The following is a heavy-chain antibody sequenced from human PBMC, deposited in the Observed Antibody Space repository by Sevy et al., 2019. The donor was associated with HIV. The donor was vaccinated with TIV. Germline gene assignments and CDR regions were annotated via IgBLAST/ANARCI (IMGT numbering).Heavy chain of an antibody. J-gene: IGHJ5*02. V-gene: IGHV4-30-4*01. CDR3: VRYCMSTSPHNWFDP. D-gene: IGHD2-2*01. Sequence: SETLSLTCTVSGGSISSGDYYWSWMRQPPGKGLEWIGYIYYSGTTYYNPSLKSRVTISVDTSKNHFSLKLKSVTAADTAVYYCVRYCMSTSPHNWFDPWGQGTLVTVSS. CDR2: IYYSGTT. CDR1: GGSISSGDYY.